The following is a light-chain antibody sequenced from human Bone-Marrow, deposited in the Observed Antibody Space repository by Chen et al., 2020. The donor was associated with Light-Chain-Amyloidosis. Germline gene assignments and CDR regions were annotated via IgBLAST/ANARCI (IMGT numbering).Light chain of an antibody. CDR1: QTISSNY. CDR3: QQYGTSPLT. J-gene: IGKJ4*01. V-gene: IGKV3-20*01. CDR2: VSS. Sequence: EIVLTQSPGTLSLSPGEGANLSCRASQTISSNYLTWYQQKFGQAPRLLIYVSSSRATGIPDRLTGSGDGTDFTLTINRLEHEDFAMYYCQQYGTSPLTFGGGTKVEIK.